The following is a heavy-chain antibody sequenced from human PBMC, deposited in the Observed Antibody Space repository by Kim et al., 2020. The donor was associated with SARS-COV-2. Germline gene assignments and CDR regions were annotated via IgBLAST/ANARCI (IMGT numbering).Heavy chain of an antibody. CDR3: TRAHVQNYYGMDV. V-gene: IGHV3-13*01. Sequence: YYGDCVKGRITISRENGDNSLYLQMNSLRAGDTGVYYCTRAHVQNYYGMDVWGQGTTVTVSS. J-gene: IGHJ6*02.